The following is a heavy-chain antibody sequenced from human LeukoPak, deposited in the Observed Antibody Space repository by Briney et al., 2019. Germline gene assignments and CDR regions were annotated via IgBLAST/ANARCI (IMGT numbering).Heavy chain of an antibody. J-gene: IGHJ4*02. D-gene: IGHD3-9*01. Sequence: GASVKVSCKASGYTFTSYDINWVRQATGQGLEWMGWMNPNSGNTGYAQKFQGRVTITRNTSISTAYMKLSSLRSEDTAVYYCARFKGYDILTGQAHHIDYWGQGTLVTVSS. V-gene: IGHV1-8*03. CDR1: GYTFTSYD. CDR3: ARFKGYDILTGQAHHIDY. CDR2: MNPNSGNT.